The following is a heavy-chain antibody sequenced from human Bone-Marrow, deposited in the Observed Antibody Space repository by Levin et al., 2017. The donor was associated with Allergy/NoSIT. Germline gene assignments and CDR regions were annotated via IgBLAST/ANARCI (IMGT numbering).Heavy chain of an antibody. V-gene: IGHV3-23*01. J-gene: IGHJ6*03. CDR3: AKAQKATVLVVFAILRNSMDV. D-gene: IGHD3-3*01. Sequence: GESLKISCATSGFSFNGYVMNWVRQAPGKGLEWVSGIGIDGRRTYYADSVKGRFTISRDNSKNTLYLQMDSLRPEDTAVYYCAKAQKATVLVVFAILRNSMDVWGKGTTVTVS. CDR2: IGIDGRRT. CDR1: GFSFNGYV.